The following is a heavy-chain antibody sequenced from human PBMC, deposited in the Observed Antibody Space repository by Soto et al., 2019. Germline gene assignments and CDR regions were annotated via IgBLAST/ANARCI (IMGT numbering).Heavy chain of an antibody. V-gene: IGHV5-51*01. D-gene: IGHD5-18*01. Sequence: LGESLKISCKGSGYSFTSYWIGWVRQMPGKGLEWMGIIYPGDSDTRYSPSFQGQVTISADKSISTAYLQWSSLKASDTAMYYCARRGYSYGSPSRDAFDIWGQGTMVTVSS. CDR1: GYSFTSYW. J-gene: IGHJ3*02. CDR2: IYPGDSDT. CDR3: ARRGYSYGSPSRDAFDI.